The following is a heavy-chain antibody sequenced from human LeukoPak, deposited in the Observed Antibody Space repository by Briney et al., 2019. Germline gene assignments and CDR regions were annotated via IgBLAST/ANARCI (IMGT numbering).Heavy chain of an antibody. D-gene: IGHD3-10*02. CDR1: GFTFSSYA. CDR3: ARGLAVPRYVGAFDI. V-gene: IGHV3-30-3*01. J-gene: IGHJ3*02. Sequence: GGSLRLSCAASGFTFSSYAMHWVRQAPGKGLEWVAVISYDGSNKYYADSVKGRFIISRDNFKNTLHLQMNSLRAEDTAVYYCARGLAVPRYVGAFDIWGQGTMVTVSS. CDR2: ISYDGSNK.